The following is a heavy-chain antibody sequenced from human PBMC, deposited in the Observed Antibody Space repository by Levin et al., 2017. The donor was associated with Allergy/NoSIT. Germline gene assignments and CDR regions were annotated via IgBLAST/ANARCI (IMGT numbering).Heavy chain of an antibody. D-gene: IGHD5/OR15-5a*01. CDR2: IRKKVHSYTT. CDR3: ARVSTSDIYYFDN. J-gene: IGHJ4*02. CDR1: GFTFSDHY. Sequence: LSLTCAASGFTFSDHYMDWVRPAPGKGLEWVAHIRKKVHSYTTEYAASVKGRFTVSRDDSKNLLYLQMNNLRTEDTALYYCARVSTSDIYYFDNWGQGTLVTVSS. V-gene: IGHV3-72*01.